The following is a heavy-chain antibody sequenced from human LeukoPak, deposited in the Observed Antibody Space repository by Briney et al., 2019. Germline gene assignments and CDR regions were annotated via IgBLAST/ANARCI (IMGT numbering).Heavy chain of an antibody. CDR1: GGSISSGDYY. D-gene: IGHD3-22*01. CDR3: ARVSGYYYLWWFDP. J-gene: IGHJ5*02. CDR2: IYYSGST. V-gene: IGHV4-30-4*01. Sequence: KTSQTLSLTCTVSGGSISSGDYYWSWIRQPPGKGLEWIGYIYYSGSTYYNPSLKSRVTISVDTSKNQFSLKLSSVTAADTAVYYCARVSGYYYLWWFDPWGQGTLVTVSS.